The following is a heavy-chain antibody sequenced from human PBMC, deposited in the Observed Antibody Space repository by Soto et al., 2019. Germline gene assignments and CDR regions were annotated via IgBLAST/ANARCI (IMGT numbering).Heavy chain of an antibody. V-gene: IGHV4-39*01. CDR3: ARQLPVGATSWFDP. CDR1: GGSINSDDSF. Sequence: KASETLSLTCSVSGGSINSDDSFWGWVRQSPGKGLEWIGSLYYGGSTFYNPSLKSRVAISLDTSKNQFSLRLTSVTAADTAIYYCARQLPVGATSWFDPWGQGTRVTSPQ. D-gene: IGHD1-26*01. CDR2: LYYGGST. J-gene: IGHJ5*02.